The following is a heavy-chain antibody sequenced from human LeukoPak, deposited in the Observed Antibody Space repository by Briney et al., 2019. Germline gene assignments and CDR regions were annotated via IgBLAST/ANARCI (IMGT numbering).Heavy chain of an antibody. J-gene: IGHJ6*02. Sequence: SETLSLTCTVSGGSISSSSYYWGWIRQPPGRGLDWIGTNYYAGGTYYNPSLKSRVTISVDTSKNQFSLRLSSVTVADTAVYYCARGFGESEYYYYGMDVWGQGTTVTVSS. CDR1: GGSISSSSYY. D-gene: IGHD3-10*01. V-gene: IGHV4-39*01. CDR2: NYYAGGT. CDR3: ARGFGESEYYYYGMDV.